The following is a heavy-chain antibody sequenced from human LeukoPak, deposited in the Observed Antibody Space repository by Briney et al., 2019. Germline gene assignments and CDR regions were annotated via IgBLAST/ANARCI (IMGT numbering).Heavy chain of an antibody. D-gene: IGHD3-10*01. V-gene: IGHV6-1*01. J-gene: IGHJ4*02. Sequence: SQTLSLTCVISGDSVSSNNAAWNWIRQSPSRGLEWLGRTYYRSKWYYDYAVSVKSRITFNPDTSKNLFSLHLNSVTPEDTAVYYCVRTLYYASGTYYRGSDYWGQGTLVTVSS. CDR3: VRTLYYASGTYYRGSDY. CDR2: TYYRSKWYY. CDR1: GDSVSSNNAA.